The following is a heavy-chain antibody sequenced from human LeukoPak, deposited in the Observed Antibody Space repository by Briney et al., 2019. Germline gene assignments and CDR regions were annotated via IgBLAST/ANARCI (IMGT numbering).Heavy chain of an antibody. CDR2: IYYSGST. V-gene: IGHV4-59*12. CDR3: ARRGTYYYGSGRGRPRGAFDI. Sequence: SETLSLTCTVSGGSISSYYWSWIRQPPGKGLEWIGYIYYSGSTNYNPSLKSRVTISVDTSKNQFSLKLSSVTAADTAVYYCARRGTYYYGSGRGRPRGAFDIWGQGTMVTVSS. D-gene: IGHD3-10*01. CDR1: GGSISSYY. J-gene: IGHJ3*02.